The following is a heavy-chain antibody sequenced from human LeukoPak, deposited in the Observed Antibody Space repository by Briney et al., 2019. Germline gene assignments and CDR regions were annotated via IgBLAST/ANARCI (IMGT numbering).Heavy chain of an antibody. V-gene: IGHV3-21*01. J-gene: IGHJ4*02. Sequence: PGGSLRLSCAASGFTFSSYSMNWVRQAPGKGLEWVSSISSSSSYIYHADSVKGRFTISRDNAKNSLYLQMNSLRAEDTAVYYCARGDRGVATTYDYWGQGTLVTVSS. D-gene: IGHD5-24*01. CDR1: GFTFSSYS. CDR2: ISSSSSYI. CDR3: ARGDRGVATTYDY.